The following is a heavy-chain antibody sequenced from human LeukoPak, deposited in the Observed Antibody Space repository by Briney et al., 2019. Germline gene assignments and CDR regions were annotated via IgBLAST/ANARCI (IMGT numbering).Heavy chain of an antibody. Sequence: RGSLRLSCAASGFTFSSYEMNWVRQAPGKGLVWVSRINTDGSSTSYADSVEGRFTISRDNAKNTLYLQMNSLRAEDTAVYYCARGRGGATYSYFDYCGQGTLVTVSS. V-gene: IGHV3-74*01. CDR1: GFTFSSYE. D-gene: IGHD1-26*01. CDR3: ARGRGGATYSYFDY. CDR2: INTDGSST. J-gene: IGHJ4*02.